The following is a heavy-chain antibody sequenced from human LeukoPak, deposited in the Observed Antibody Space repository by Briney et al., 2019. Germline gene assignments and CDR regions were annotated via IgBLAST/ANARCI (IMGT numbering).Heavy chain of an antibody. CDR2: IYYSGIT. J-gene: IGHJ4*02. Sequence: SETLSLTCTVSGGSISTSSYYWGWIRQPPGKGLEWIGSIYYSGITYYNPSLKGRVTISIDTPKNQFSLKVTSVTDADTAVYYCASRPVHDYGDYKGDYWGQGTLVTVSS. CDR3: ASRPVHDYGDYKGDY. V-gene: IGHV4-39*01. CDR1: GGSISTSSYY. D-gene: IGHD4-17*01.